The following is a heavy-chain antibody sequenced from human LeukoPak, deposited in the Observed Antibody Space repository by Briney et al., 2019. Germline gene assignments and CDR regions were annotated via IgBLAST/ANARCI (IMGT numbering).Heavy chain of an antibody. V-gene: IGHV3-49*03. CDR2: IRSLSYGGTT. Sequence: GGSLRLSCAASGFTVSSNFMSWLRQAPGKGLEWVGFIRSLSYGGTTEYAASVKGRFTISRDDSKSIAHLQMNSLKTEDTAVYYCTRDPSPLYYYDSSGSYYDNWGQGTLVTVSS. CDR1: GFTVSSNF. D-gene: IGHD3-22*01. CDR3: TRDPSPLYYYDSSGSYYDN. J-gene: IGHJ4*02.